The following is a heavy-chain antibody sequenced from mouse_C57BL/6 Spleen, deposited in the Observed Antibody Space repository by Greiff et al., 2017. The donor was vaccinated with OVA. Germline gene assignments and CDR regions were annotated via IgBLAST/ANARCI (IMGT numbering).Heavy chain of an antibody. D-gene: IGHD1-1*01. CDR3: TRGDYGSSSLDY. CDR1: GYTFTDYE. Sequence: QVQLKESGAELVRPGASVTLSCKASGYTFTDYEMHWVKQTPVHGLEWIGAIDPETGGTAYNQKFKGKAILTADKSSSTAYMELRSLTSEDSAVYYCTRGDYGSSSLDYWGQGTTLTVSS. V-gene: IGHV1-15*01. CDR2: IDPETGGT. J-gene: IGHJ2*01.